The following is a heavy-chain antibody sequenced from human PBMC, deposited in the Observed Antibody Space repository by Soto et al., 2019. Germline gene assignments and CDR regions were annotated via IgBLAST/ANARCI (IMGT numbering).Heavy chain of an antibody. CDR3: AREAVVRGVNLDS. V-gene: IGHV4-4*07. Sequence: QVQLQESGPRLVKPSETLSLTCTFSGDPMSSHYWTWIRQPAGKGLEWIGRIFTRGSTTYHPSLKSRVTMSIDTSKNQFSLNLTSVTAADTAVYYCAREAVVRGVNLDSWGQGILVTVSS. J-gene: IGHJ4*02. D-gene: IGHD3-10*01. CDR2: IFTRGST. CDR1: GDPMSSHY.